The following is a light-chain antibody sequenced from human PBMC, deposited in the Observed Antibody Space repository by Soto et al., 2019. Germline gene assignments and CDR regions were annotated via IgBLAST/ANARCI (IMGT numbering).Light chain of an antibody. CDR1: QSVSSY. J-gene: IGKJ4*01. CDR3: QQRSKSFT. Sequence: EIVLTQSPATLSLSPGERATLSCRASQSVSSYLAWYQQKPGQAPRLLIYDASNRATGIPARFSGSGSGTDFTLTISSLEPEDFAVYYCQQRSKSFTFGGGTKVDIK. V-gene: IGKV3-11*01. CDR2: DAS.